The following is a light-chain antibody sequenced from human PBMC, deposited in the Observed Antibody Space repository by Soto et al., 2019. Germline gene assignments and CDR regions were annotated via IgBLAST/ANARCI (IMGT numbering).Light chain of an antibody. V-gene: IGKV1-39*01. CDR1: QSISSH. Sequence: QMTQSPSSLFASVGDRVTITCRASQSISSHLNWYQQKVGQTPRLLIYAASTLQSEVPPRFSGSGSGTEFTLTISGLQREDFAPYYCQQSHSAPLTFGGGTKLQI. CDR3: QQSHSAPLT. J-gene: IGKJ4*01. CDR2: AAS.